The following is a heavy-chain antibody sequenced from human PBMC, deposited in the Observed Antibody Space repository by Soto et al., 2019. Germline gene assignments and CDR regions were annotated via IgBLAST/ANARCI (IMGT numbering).Heavy chain of an antibody. D-gene: IGHD3-3*01. V-gene: IGHV3-30*18. CDR3: AKDLPPDYDFWSGGTAFDI. Sequence: GGSLRLSCAASGFTFSNYGIHWVRQAPGKGLEWVAVISYDGSNKYYADSVKGRFTISRDNSKNTLYLQMNSLRAEDTAVYYCAKDLPPDYDFWSGGTAFDIWGQGAMVTVSS. CDR1: GFTFSNYG. J-gene: IGHJ3*02. CDR2: ISYDGSNK.